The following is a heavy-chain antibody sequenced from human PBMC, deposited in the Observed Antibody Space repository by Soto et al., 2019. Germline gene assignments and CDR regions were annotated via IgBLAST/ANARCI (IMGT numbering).Heavy chain of an antibody. V-gene: IGHV3-21*01. D-gene: IGHD3-3*01. CDR2: TSSSSSYI. CDR1: GFTFSTYS. CDR3: AREGRDVLRFLDYCYYMDV. Sequence: GGSLRLSCAASGFTFSTYSMNWVRQAPGKGLEWVSSTSSSSSYIYYADSVKGRFTISRDNAKNSLYLQMNSLRAEDTAVYYCAREGRDVLRFLDYCYYMDVWGKGTKVTVSS. J-gene: IGHJ6*03.